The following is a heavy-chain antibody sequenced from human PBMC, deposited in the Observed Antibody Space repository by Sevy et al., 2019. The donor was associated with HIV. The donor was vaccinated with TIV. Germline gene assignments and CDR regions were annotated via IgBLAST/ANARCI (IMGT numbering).Heavy chain of an antibody. CDR1: GYTFTSYD. CDR2: MNPNSGNT. CDR3: ARAYDSSGYNYYYYYYGMDV. D-gene: IGHD3-22*01. V-gene: IGHV1-8*01. J-gene: IGHJ6*02. Sequence: ASVKVSCKASGYTFTSYDINWVRQATGQGLEWMGWMNPNSGNTGYAQKFQGRVTMTRNTSISTAYMELSSLRSEDTAVYYCARAYDSSGYNYYYYYYGMDVWGQGTTVTVSS.